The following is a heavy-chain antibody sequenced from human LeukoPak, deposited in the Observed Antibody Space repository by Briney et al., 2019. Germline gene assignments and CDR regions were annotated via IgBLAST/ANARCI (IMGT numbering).Heavy chain of an antibody. CDR1: GGSMSSYY. CDR3: ATDSNRGILEWFQY. J-gene: IGHJ1*01. V-gene: IGHV4-59*12. CDR2: IYYSGST. D-gene: IGHD3-3*01. Sequence: SETLSLTCTVSGGSMSSYYWSWIRQPPGKGLEWIGYIYYSGSTNYNPSLKSRVTISVDTSKNHFSLKLSSVTAADTAVYYCATDSNRGILEWFQYWGQGSLVTVSS.